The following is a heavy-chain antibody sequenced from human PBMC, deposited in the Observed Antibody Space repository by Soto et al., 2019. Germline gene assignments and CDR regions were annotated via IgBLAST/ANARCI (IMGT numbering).Heavy chain of an antibody. D-gene: IGHD2-15*01. J-gene: IGHJ4*02. CDR3: ARSGCSGGSCYSYYFDY. V-gene: IGHV1-18*01. Sequence: QVQLVQSGAEVKKPGASVKVSCKASGYTFTSYGISWVRQAPGQGLEWMGWISAYNGNTNYAQKLQGRVTMTTDTSTSTAYVELMSLRSDDAAVYYCARSGCSGGSCYSYYFDYWGQGTLVTVSS. CDR1: GYTFTSYG. CDR2: ISAYNGNT.